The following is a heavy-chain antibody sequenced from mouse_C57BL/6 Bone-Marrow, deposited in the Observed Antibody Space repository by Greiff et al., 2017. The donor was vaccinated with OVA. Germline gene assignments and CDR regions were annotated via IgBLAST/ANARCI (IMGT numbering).Heavy chain of an antibody. D-gene: IGHD1-1*01. CDR1: GYTFTSYG. CDR3: ARGGFTTVVPLFDY. J-gene: IGHJ2*01. CDR2: IYPRSGNT. Sequence: QVQLQQSGAELARPGASVKLSCKASGYTFTSYGISWVKQRTGQGLEWIGEIYPRSGNTYYNEKFKGKATLTADKSSSTAYMELRSLTSEDSAVYFCARGGFTTVVPLFDYWGQGTTLTVSS. V-gene: IGHV1-81*01.